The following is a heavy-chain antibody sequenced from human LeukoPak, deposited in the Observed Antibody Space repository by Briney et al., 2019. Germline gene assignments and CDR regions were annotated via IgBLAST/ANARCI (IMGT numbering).Heavy chain of an antibody. CDR3: AGHIVVVTAIYYYYYGMDV. V-gene: IGHV4-34*01. CDR2: INHSGST. J-gene: IGHJ6*02. D-gene: IGHD2-21*02. CDR1: GGSFSGYY. Sequence: SETLSLTCAVYGGSFSGYYWSWIRQPPGKGLEWIGEINHSGSTNYNPSLKSRVTISVDTSKNQFSLKLSSVTAADTAVYYCAGHIVVVTAIYYYYYGMDVWGQGTTVTVSS.